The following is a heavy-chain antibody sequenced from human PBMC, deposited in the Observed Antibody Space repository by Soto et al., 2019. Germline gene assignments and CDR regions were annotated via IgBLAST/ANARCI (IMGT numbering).Heavy chain of an antibody. V-gene: IGHV4-39*01. Sequence: QLQLQESGPGLVKPSETLSLTCTVSGGSISSSSYYWGWIRQPPGKGLEWIGSIYYSGSTYYNPSLKSRVTISVDTSKNQFSLKLSSVTAADTAVYYCASFVVRDIVVVPAAGFSTNWGQGTLVTVSS. J-gene: IGHJ4*02. CDR3: ASFVVRDIVVVPAAGFSTN. CDR1: GGSISSSSYY. D-gene: IGHD2-2*01. CDR2: IYYSGST.